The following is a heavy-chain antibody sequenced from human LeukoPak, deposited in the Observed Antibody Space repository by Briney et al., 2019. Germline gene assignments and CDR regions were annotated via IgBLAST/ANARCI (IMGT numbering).Heavy chain of an antibody. CDR1: GFTFSGSG. CDR2: IRYHGSDK. Sequence: GESLRLSCAASGFTFSGSGMHWVRQAPGKGLEWVAFIRYHGSDKFYADSVKGRFTISRDNSKNTLYLQMNSLRAEDTAVYYCAKGRYDSSGYYPYYFDYWGQGTLVTVSS. D-gene: IGHD3-22*01. J-gene: IGHJ4*02. CDR3: AKGRYDSSGYYPYYFDY. V-gene: IGHV3-30*02.